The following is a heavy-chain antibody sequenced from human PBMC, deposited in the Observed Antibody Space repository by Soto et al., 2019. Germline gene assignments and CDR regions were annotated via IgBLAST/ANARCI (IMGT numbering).Heavy chain of an antibody. J-gene: IGHJ4*02. CDR2: IKSKADGGTT. D-gene: IGHD2-15*01. CDR1: GFPFSKAG. Sequence: EVQLVESGGGLVKPGGSLRLSCAASGFPFSKAGMSWVRQVPGKGLEWVGRIKSKADGGTTDYAAPVKGRFTISSDDSSNTLYLQMNSLKTEDTAVYYCTKVLGYCSGGNCFTFDYWGQGAVVTVSS. CDR3: TKVLGYCSGGNCFTFDY. V-gene: IGHV3-15*01.